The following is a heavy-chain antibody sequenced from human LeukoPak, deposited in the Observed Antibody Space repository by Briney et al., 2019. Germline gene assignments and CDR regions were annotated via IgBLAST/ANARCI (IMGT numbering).Heavy chain of an antibody. CDR1: GFTFDNFE. Sequence: GGSLRLSCAASGFTFDNFEMTWVRQAPGRGLEWLSYISSVGSNIYYADSVKGRLTISRDNAKNSLYLQMNSLRAEDTAVYYCARAPMILDAFDIWGQGTMVTVSS. D-gene: IGHD3-22*01. CDR3: ARAPMILDAFDI. CDR2: ISSVGSNI. V-gene: IGHV3-48*03. J-gene: IGHJ3*02.